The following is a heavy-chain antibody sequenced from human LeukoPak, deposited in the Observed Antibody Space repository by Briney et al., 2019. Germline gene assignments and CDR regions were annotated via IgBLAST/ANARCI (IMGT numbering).Heavy chain of an antibody. CDR3: ARVSLRITMVRGVIKRANWFDP. CDR1: GYTFTSYD. D-gene: IGHD3-10*01. Sequence: ASVKVSCKASGYTFTSYDINWVRQATGQGLEWMGWMNPNSGNTGYAQKFQGRVTMTTDTSTSTAYMELRSLRSDDTAVYYCARVSLRITMVRGVIKRANWFDPWGQGTLVTVSS. J-gene: IGHJ5*02. V-gene: IGHV1-8*01. CDR2: MNPNSGNT.